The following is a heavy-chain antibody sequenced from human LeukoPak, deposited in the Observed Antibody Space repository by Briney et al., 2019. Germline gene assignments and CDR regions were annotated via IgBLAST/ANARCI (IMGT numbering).Heavy chain of an antibody. CDR1: GFTLTTSA. CDR2: IVVGSGNT. D-gene: IGHD3-10*01. CDR3: AADNPSYGSAYYYYYGMDV. V-gene: IGHV1-58*02. Sequence: SVKVSCKASGFTLTTSAMQWVRQARRQHLQGIGWIVVGSGNTNYAQKFQERVTITRDMSTSTAYMELSSLRSEDTAVYYCAADNPSYGSAYYYYYGMDVWGQGTTVTVSS. J-gene: IGHJ6*02.